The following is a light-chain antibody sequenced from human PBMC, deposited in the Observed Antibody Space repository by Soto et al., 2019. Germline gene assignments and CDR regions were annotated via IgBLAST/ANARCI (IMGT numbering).Light chain of an antibody. CDR3: EAWDSSLSAGV. CDR2: DND. J-gene: IGLJ3*02. V-gene: IGLV1-51*01. CDR1: RSNIGNNY. Sequence: QSVLTQPPSVSAAPGQKVTLSCSGSRSNIGNNYVSWYQHLPGTAPKLLIYDNDKRPSGIPDRFSASKSGTSATLGITGLQTGDEADYYCEAWDSSLSAGVFGGGTKVTVL.